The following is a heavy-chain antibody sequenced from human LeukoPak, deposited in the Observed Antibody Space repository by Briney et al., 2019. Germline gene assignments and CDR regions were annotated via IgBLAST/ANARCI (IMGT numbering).Heavy chain of an antibody. V-gene: IGHV3-48*03. D-gene: IGHD4-17*01. Sequence: PGGSLRLSCAASGFTFSSYEMHWVRQAPGKGLEWVSYISSSGSIIYYADSVKGRFTISRDNAKNSLHLQMNSLRAEDTAVYYCARRPTVTTPLTAWGQGTLVTVSS. CDR1: GFTFSSYE. CDR3: ARRPTVTTPLTA. J-gene: IGHJ5*02. CDR2: ISSSGSII.